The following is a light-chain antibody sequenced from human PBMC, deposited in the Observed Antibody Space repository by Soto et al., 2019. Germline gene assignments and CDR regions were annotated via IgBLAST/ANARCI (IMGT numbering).Light chain of an antibody. J-gene: IGKJ1*01. Sequence: EIVMTQSPATLPVSPGERATLSCRASQSVSSNLAWYQQKPGQAPRLLIYGASTRATGIPARFSGSGSGTEFTLTISSLQSEDFAVYYCQHIGTFGQGTKVEIK. CDR2: GAS. V-gene: IGKV3-15*01. CDR1: QSVSSN. CDR3: QHIGT.